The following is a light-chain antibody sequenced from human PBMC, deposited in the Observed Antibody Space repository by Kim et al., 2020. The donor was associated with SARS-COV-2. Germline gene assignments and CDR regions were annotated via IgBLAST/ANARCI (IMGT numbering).Light chain of an antibody. Sequence: SASVGDRVTITCRASQSISSYLNWYQQKPGKAPKLRIYAASSLQSGVPSRFSGSGSGTDFTLTISSLQPEDFATYYCQQSYSTPTTFGQGTKLEI. CDR1: QSISSY. V-gene: IGKV1-39*01. J-gene: IGKJ2*01. CDR3: QQSYSTPTT. CDR2: AAS.